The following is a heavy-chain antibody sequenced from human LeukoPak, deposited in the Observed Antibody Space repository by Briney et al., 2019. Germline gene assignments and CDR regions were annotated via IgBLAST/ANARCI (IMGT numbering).Heavy chain of an antibody. Sequence: ASVKVSCKASGYTFTSYGISWVRQAPGQGLEWMGWISAYNGNTNYAQKLQGRVTMTTDTSTSTAYMELRSLRSDDTAVYYCAQEVSDSSGYYSDYWGRGTLVTVSS. V-gene: IGHV1-18*01. J-gene: IGHJ4*02. CDR1: GYTFTSYG. CDR3: AQEVSDSSGYYSDY. CDR2: ISAYNGNT. D-gene: IGHD3-22*01.